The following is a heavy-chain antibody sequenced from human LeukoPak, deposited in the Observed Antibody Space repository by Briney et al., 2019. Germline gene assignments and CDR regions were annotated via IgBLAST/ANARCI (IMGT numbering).Heavy chain of an antibody. CDR3: AKDRAAGAVTTYDS. V-gene: IGHV3-30-3*01. J-gene: IGHJ4*02. CDR1: GFTFSSYA. CDR2: ISDDGSNK. D-gene: IGHD4-17*01. Sequence: PGGSLRLSCAASGFTFSSYAMYWVRQAPGKGLEWVAQISDDGSNKCYADSVKGRFTISRDNPKNTLSLHMNSLRAEDTSLYYCAKDRAAGAVTTYDSWGQGTLVTVSS.